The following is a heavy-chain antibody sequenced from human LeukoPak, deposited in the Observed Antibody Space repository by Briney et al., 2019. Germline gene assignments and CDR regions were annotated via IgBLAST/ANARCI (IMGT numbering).Heavy chain of an antibody. D-gene: IGHD1-26*01. Sequence: ASVKVSCKASGYTFTGYYMHWVRQAPGQGLEWMGWINPNSGGTNYAQKFQGRVTMTRDASISTAYMELSRLRSDDTAVYYCARGDKWELLYYFDYWGQGTLVTVSS. CDR1: GYTFTGYY. CDR2: INPNSGGT. J-gene: IGHJ4*02. CDR3: ARGDKWELLYYFDY. V-gene: IGHV1-2*02.